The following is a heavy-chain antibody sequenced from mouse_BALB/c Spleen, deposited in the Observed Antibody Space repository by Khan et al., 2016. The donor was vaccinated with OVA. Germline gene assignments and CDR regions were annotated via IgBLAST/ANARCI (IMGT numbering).Heavy chain of an antibody. CDR2: ISYSGST. D-gene: IGHD2-3*01. CDR1: GYSITSDYA. J-gene: IGHJ4*01. Sequence: DVQLQESGPGLVKPSQSLSLTCTVTGYSITSDYAWNWIRQFPGNKLEWMGYISYSGSTNYNPALKIPISITRDTSNNQFFLQLNSVTTEDTATYYCARDGSRYNYAMDYWGQGTSVTVSS. CDR3: ARDGSRYNYAMDY. V-gene: IGHV3-2*02.